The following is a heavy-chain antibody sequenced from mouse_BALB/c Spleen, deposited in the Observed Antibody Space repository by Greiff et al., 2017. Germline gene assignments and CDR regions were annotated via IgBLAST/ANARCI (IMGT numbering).Heavy chain of an antibody. CDR2: ISDGGSYT. V-gene: IGHV5-4*02. J-gene: IGHJ1*01. CDR1: GFTFSDYY. CDR3: ARDFNGNRYFDV. D-gene: IGHD1-1*01. Sequence: EVQGVESGGGLVKPGGSLKLSCAASGFTFSDYYMYWVRQTPEKRLEWVATISDGGSYTYYPDSVKGRFTISRDNAKNNLYLQMSSLKSEDTAMYYCARDFNGNRYFDVWGAGTTVTVSS.